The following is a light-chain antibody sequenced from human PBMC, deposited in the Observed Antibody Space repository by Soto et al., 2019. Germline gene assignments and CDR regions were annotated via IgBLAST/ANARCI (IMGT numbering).Light chain of an antibody. V-gene: IGKV1-5*01. CDR3: QQYNSYSLT. CDR1: QSISSW. CDR2: DAS. Sequence: DIQMTQSPSTLSASVGDKVTITYRASQSISSWLAWYQQKPGKAPKLLIYDASSLESGVPSRFSGSGSGTEFTLTISSLQPDDFATYYCQQYNSYSLTIGGGTKVEIK. J-gene: IGKJ4*01.